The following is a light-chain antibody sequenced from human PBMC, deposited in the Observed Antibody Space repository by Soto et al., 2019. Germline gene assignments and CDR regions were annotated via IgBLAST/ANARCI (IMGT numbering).Light chain of an antibody. CDR1: QSISSW. CDR3: QQYNSYSQT. V-gene: IGKV1-5*01. Sequence: DIQMTQSPSTLSASVGDRVTITCRASQSISSWFAWYQQKPGKAPKLLIYDASSLESGVPSRFSGSGSGTDVTLTISSLQPDDFATYYGQQYNSYSQTFGQGTKLEIK. CDR2: DAS. J-gene: IGKJ2*01.